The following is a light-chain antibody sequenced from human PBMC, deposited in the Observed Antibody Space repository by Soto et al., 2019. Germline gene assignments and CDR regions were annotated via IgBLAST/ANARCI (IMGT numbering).Light chain of an antibody. CDR1: SSDVGSYNL. V-gene: IGLV2-14*02. Sequence: QSALTQPASVSGSPGQSITISCTGTSSDVGSYNLVSWYQQHPGKAPKLMIYEGSKRPSGVSNRFSGSTSGTSASLAISGLQSEDEADYYCAAWDDSLNGGVFGGGTKLTVL. J-gene: IGLJ3*02. CDR2: EGS. CDR3: AAWDDSLNGGV.